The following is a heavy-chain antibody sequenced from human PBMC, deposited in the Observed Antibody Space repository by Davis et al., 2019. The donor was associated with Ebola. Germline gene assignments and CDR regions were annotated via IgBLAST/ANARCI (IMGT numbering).Heavy chain of an antibody. Sequence: PGGSLRLSCTVSGGSISSSSYYWGWIRQPPGKGLEWIGSIYYSGSTYYNPSLKSRVTISVDTSKNQFSLKLSSVTAADTAVYYCARDPKEAFDIWGQGTMVTVSS. CDR1: GGSISSSSYY. J-gene: IGHJ3*02. CDR3: ARDPKEAFDI. CDR2: IYYSGST. V-gene: IGHV4-39*07.